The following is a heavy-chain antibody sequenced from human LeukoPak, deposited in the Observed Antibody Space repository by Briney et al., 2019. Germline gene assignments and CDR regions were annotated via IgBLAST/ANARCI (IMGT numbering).Heavy chain of an antibody. CDR2: IYYSGSN. Sequence: SETLSLTCTVSGGSISSYYWSWLRQPPGKGVEGIGYIYYSGSNNYNPSLKRRVTISVDKSKNQFSLKLSSVTAADTAVYYCARTSGDTIFGDIDYWGQGTLVTVSS. D-gene: IGHD3-3*01. J-gene: IGHJ4*02. V-gene: IGHV4-59*01. CDR3: ARTSGDTIFGDIDY. CDR1: GGSISSYY.